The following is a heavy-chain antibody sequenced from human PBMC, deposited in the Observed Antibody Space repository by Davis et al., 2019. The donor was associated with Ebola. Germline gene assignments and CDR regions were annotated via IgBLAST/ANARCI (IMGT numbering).Heavy chain of an antibody. CDR3: AKYERICSGSGCYDHAFDY. V-gene: IGHV3-23*01. J-gene: IGHJ4*02. CDR2: ISGSGGIR. D-gene: IGHD2-15*01. CDR1: VFTFDNYV. Sequence: GGSLRLSCSASVFTFDNYVMNWVRQALRNGLDWVSSISGSGGIRHYANLVKGRFTISRDNAKNSLSLQMNSLRAEDTAVYHCAKYERICSGSGCYDHAFDYWGQGTLVTVSS.